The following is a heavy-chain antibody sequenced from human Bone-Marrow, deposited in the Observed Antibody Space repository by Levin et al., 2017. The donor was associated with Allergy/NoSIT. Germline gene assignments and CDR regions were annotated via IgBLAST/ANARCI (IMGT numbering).Heavy chain of an antibody. V-gene: IGHV1-2*02. J-gene: IGHJ5*02. D-gene: IGHD2-2*02. CDR1: GYTFTGNY. CDR3: ARDRGYTRGFDP. CDR2: INPNSGGT. Sequence: ASVKVSCKASGYTFTGNYLHWVRQAPGQGFEWMGWINPNSGGTYYAQKFQGRVTMTRDTSISTAYMELSSLKSDDTAIYYCARDRGYTRGFDPWGQGTLVTVSS.